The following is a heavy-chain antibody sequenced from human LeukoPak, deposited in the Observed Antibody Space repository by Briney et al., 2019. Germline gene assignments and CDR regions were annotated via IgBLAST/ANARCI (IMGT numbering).Heavy chain of an antibody. J-gene: IGHJ4*02. CDR1: GGSISSSSYY. CDR2: IYYSGST. CDR3: ARRIVGATPFDY. D-gene: IGHD1-26*01. V-gene: IGHV4-39*07. Sequence: SETLSLTCTVSGGSISSSSYYWGWIRQPPGKGLEWIVSIYYSGSTYYNPSLKSRVTISVDTSKNQFSLKLSSVTAADTAVYYCARRIVGATPFDYWGQGTLVTVSS.